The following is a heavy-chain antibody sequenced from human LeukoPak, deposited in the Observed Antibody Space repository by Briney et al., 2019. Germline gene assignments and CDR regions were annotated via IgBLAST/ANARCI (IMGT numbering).Heavy chain of an antibody. Sequence: SETLSLTCTVSGGSIRSYYWSWIRQPPGKGLEWIGYIYYSGSTNYNPSLKSRVTISVDTSKNQFSLKLSSVTAADTAVYYCARGGGITMIVVVQERYFDYWGQGTLVTVSS. V-gene: IGHV4-59*12. CDR2: IYYSGST. CDR3: ARGGGITMIVVVQERYFDY. D-gene: IGHD3-22*01. J-gene: IGHJ4*02. CDR1: GGSIRSYY.